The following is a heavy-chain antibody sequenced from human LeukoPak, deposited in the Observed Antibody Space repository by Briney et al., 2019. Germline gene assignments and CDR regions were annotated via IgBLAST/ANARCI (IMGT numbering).Heavy chain of an antibody. J-gene: IGHJ4*02. CDR2: INPNSGGT. CDR3: ARDAGGGPTRLIWNDPFDY. CDR1: GYTFTGYY. V-gene: IGHV1-2*02. D-gene: IGHD1-1*01. Sequence: ASVKVSCKASGYTFTGYYMHWVRQAPGQGLEWMGWINPNSGGTNYAQKFQGRVTMTRDTSISTAYMELSRLRSDDTAVYYCARDAGGGPTRLIWNDPFDYWGQGTLVTVSS.